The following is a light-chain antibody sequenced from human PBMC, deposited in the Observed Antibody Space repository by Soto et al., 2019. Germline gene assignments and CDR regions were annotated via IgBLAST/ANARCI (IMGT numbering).Light chain of an antibody. CDR1: QSVTDNY. CDR2: GAT. V-gene: IGKV3-20*01. CDR3: QQYGNPPT. Sequence: VLTQSPATLSLSPGERASLSCRASQSVTDNYVAWYQQKPGQAPRLLIHGATFRATAVPDRFSGSGSGTDFTLTISSLEPEDFAVYHCQQYGNPPTFGQGTKVEIK. J-gene: IGKJ1*01.